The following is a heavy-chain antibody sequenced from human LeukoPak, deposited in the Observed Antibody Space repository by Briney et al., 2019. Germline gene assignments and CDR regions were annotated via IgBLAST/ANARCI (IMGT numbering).Heavy chain of an antibody. Sequence: SVKVSCKASGGTFSSYAISWVRQAPGQGLEWMGRIIPILGIANYAQKFQGRVTITADKSTSTAYMELSSLRSEDTAVYYCAGASSAAAGAFDIWGQGTMVTVSS. D-gene: IGHD6-13*01. CDR3: AGASSAAAGAFDI. J-gene: IGHJ3*02. V-gene: IGHV1-69*04. CDR2: IIPILGIA. CDR1: GGTFSSYA.